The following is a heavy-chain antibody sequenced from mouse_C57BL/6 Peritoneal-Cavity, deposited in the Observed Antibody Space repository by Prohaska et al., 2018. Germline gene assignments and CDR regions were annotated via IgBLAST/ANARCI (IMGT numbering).Heavy chain of an antibody. J-gene: IGHJ1*03. V-gene: IGHV11-2*01. CDR2: IKSDGSAX. CDR1: GFTFSGFW. D-gene: IGHD2-1*01. Sequence: EVQLLETGGGLVQPGGSRGLSCEGSGFTFSGFWMSWVRQTPGKTLEWIGDIKSDGSAXNYAPXIKXRFTXFRDNDKSTLYLQMSNVRSEDTATYFCMRYGNYWYFDVWGTGTTVTVSS. CDR3: MRYGNYWYFDV.